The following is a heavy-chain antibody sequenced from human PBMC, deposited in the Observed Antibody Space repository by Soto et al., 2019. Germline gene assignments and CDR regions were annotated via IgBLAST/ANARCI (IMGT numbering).Heavy chain of an antibody. V-gene: IGHV1-69*13. CDR3: ATNGSSVVLDS. Sequence: SVKVSCKASGATLNIYTFYWVRQAPGQGLEWMGGIFAMFGSPHNAEKFQHRLTITADDSTTTVYMELSDLRSEDTAVYYCATNGSSVVLDSWGQGTLVTVSS. CDR2: IFAMFGSP. J-gene: IGHJ4*02. CDR1: GATLNIYT. D-gene: IGHD3-10*01.